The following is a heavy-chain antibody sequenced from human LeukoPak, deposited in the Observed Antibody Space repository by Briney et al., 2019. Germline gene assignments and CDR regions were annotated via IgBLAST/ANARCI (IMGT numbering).Heavy chain of an antibody. CDR2: IYYTGST. J-gene: IGHJ4*02. CDR3: ASRNLGNDY. Sequence: SETLSLTCTISGGSVSDYYWSWIRQSPGKGLEWIGYIYYTGSTSYNPSLKSRVTISADTSKNEFSLKLNSVTAADTAVYYCASRNLGNDYWGQGTLVTVSS. CDR1: GGSVSDYY. D-gene: IGHD7-27*01. V-gene: IGHV4-59*02.